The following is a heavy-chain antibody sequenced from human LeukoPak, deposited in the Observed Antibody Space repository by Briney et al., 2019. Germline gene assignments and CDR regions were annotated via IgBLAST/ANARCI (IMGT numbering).Heavy chain of an antibody. Sequence: ASVKVSCKASVYTFIGYYMQAVPQAPGQGLEWMGWINPNSGGTNYAQKFQGRVTMTRDTSISTSYMELSRLRSDGTALYYYDKFGSFGEYCFYYYYGMDVWGQGTTVTVSS. V-gene: IGHV1-2*02. CDR3: DKFGSFGEYCFYYYYGMDV. CDR2: INPNSGGT. CDR1: VYTFIGYY. D-gene: IGHD3-10*01. J-gene: IGHJ6*02.